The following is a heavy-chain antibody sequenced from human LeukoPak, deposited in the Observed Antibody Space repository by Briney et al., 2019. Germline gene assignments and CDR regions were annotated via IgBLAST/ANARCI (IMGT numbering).Heavy chain of an antibody. CDR3: ARWSYYDSSGYYYPHLYYYYYGMDV. V-gene: IGHV3-74*01. D-gene: IGHD3-22*01. J-gene: IGHJ6*02. CDR1: GFTFSSYW. CDR2: INSDGSST. Sequence: GGSLRLSCAASGFTFSSYWMHWLRQAPGKGLVWVSRINSDGSSTSYADSVKGRFTISRDNAKNTLYLQMNSLRAEDTAVYYCARWSYYDSSGYYYPHLYYYYYGMDVWGQGTTVTVSS.